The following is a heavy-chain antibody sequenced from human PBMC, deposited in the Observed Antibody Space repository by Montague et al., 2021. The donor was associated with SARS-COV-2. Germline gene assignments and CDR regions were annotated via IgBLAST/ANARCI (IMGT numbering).Heavy chain of an antibody. CDR2: FYYTGST. D-gene: IGHD3-3*01. V-gene: IGHV4-39*02. J-gene: IGHJ4*02. Sequence: SETLSFTCAVSDDSITSSTYYWAWIRQPPGKGLEWIGSFYYTGSTYYDPSLKSRVTMSVDTSKKHFSLNLNSVTAADTAVYYCARGRSGFFNPLDYWGQGTLVTVSS. CDR3: ARGRSGFFNPLDY. CDR1: DDSITSSTYY.